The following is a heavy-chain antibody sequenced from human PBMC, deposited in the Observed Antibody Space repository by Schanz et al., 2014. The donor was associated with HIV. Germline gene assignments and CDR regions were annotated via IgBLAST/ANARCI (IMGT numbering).Heavy chain of an antibody. CDR3: ARPFRSGWFEGIRNDAFDI. D-gene: IGHD6-19*01. Sequence: QVQLVESGGGVVQPGRSLRLSCAASGFIFSSYGMHWVRQVPGKGLEWVAVIRNDGTNKNYADSVKGRFTISRDNSKNTLFLQMNSLRVEDTAVYYCARPFRSGWFEGIRNDAFDIWGQGTMVTVSS. V-gene: IGHV3-33*01. J-gene: IGHJ3*02. CDR1: GFIFSSYG. CDR2: IRNDGTNK.